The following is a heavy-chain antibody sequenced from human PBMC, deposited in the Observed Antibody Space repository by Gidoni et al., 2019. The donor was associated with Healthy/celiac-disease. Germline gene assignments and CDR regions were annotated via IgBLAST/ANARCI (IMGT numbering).Heavy chain of an antibody. CDR2: IYPGESET. CDR3: ARPSGWLQSGNHDAFDI. V-gene: IGHV5-51*03. Sequence: EVQLVQSGAEVKTPGESLKISCKGSGYSFTSSWIGRGRPMPGKGLWWVGIIYPGESETRYSPSFQGQVTISADKSISTAYLQWSSLKASDTAMYYCARPSGWLQSGNHDAFDIWGQGTMVTVSS. CDR1: GYSFTSSW. D-gene: IGHD5-12*01. J-gene: IGHJ3*02.